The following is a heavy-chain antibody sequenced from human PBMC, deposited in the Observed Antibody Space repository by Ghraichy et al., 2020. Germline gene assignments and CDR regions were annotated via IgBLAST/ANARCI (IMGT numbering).Heavy chain of an antibody. CDR1: GASVSSHY. V-gene: IGHV4-59*02. Sequence: SETLSLTCTVSGASVSSHYWNWLRQTPEKGLEWIGQMSNSGRTKYNASLKGRVTISVDTSKNHVYLKVTSVTAADTAVYYCERELTTSYSTMDVWGQGTTVTVSS. CDR3: ERELTTSYSTMDV. D-gene: IGHD1-1*01. CDR2: MSNSGRT. J-gene: IGHJ6*02.